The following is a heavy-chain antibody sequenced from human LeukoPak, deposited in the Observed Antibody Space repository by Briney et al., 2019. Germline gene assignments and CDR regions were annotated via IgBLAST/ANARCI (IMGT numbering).Heavy chain of an antibody. Sequence: GASLKVSCKTSGYSFSTFDISWVRQATGQGLEWMGWMNPNSGNTNYEQKFQGRLTMTRDTSISTAYMELSSLRSEDTAVYYCARGGILVQGVTILYGMDVWGQGTTVTVSS. J-gene: IGHJ6*02. D-gene: IGHD3-10*01. CDR2: MNPNSGNT. CDR3: ARGGILVQGVTILYGMDV. CDR1: GYSFSTFD. V-gene: IGHV1-8*01.